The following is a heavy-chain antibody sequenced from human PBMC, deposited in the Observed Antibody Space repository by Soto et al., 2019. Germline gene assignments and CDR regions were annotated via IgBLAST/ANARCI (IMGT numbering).Heavy chain of an antibody. CDR1: GFTFSSYA. Sequence: GGSLRLSCAVSGFTFSSYAMSWVRQAPGKGLEWVSTISVSGGNTYYADSVKGRFTISRDNSKNTLYLQMNSLRAEDTAVYYCATDISGYYPSWFDTWGQGTLVTVSS. CDR3: ATDISGYYPSWFDT. V-gene: IGHV3-23*01. D-gene: IGHD3-22*01. CDR2: ISVSGGNT. J-gene: IGHJ5*02.